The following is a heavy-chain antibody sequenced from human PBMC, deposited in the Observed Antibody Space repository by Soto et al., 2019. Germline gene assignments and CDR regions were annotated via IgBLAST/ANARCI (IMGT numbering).Heavy chain of an antibody. J-gene: IGHJ4*02. D-gene: IGHD3-22*01. CDR2: IGGSGDST. V-gene: IGHV3-23*01. CDR3: AKGSSGFRHFDY. Sequence: EVQLLESGGNLVQPEGSLRLSCAASGFTFGNYAMTWVRQAPGKGLEWVSTIGGSGDSTYYADSVKGRFTIAKDNYKNKLYQQMNSLRAEDTAIYYCAKGSSGFRHFDYWGQGALVTVSS. CDR1: GFTFGNYA.